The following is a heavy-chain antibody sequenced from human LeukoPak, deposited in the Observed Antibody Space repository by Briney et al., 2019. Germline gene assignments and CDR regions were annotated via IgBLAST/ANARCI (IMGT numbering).Heavy chain of an antibody. CDR3: AKDITMIVVAPFDI. CDR2: ISWNSGSI. V-gene: IGHV3-9*03. J-gene: IGHJ3*02. D-gene: IGHD3-22*01. CDR1: GFTFDDYA. Sequence: PGRSLRLFCTASGFTFDDYAMHWVRQAPGKGLAWVSGISWNSGSIGYADSVKGRFTISRDNAKNSLYLQMNSLRAEDMALYYCAKDITMIVVAPFDIWGQGTMVTVSS.